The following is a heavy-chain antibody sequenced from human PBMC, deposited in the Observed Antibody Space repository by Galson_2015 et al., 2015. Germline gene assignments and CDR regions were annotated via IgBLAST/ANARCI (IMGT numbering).Heavy chain of an antibody. V-gene: IGHV3-7*01. CDR2: IKQDGSEK. CDR3: ARVTLPLPYYNSSGYNPTDY. D-gene: IGHD3-22*01. J-gene: IGHJ4*02. CDR1: GFIFSSYW. Sequence: SLRLSCAASGFIFSSYWMSWVRQAPGKGLEWVANIKQDGSEKYYVDSVKGRFTISGDNAKNSLYLQMNSLRAEDTAVYYCARVTLPLPYYNSSGYNPTDYWGQGTLVTVSS.